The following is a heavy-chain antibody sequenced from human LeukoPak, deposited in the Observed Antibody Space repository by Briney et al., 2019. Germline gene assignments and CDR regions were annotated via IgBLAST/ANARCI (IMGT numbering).Heavy chain of an antibody. J-gene: IGHJ4*02. CDR2: IKSRTDGETT. Sequence: PGGSLRLACTASGFTFSSVWMTWVRHAPGKGLEWVGRIKSRTDGETTDYAAPVKGRFSISRDDSENTLYLQMNSLKNEDTAVYFCTTVHGAGPVNFDYWGQGRLVTVSS. V-gene: IGHV3-15*01. D-gene: IGHD3-16*01. CDR1: GFTFSSVW. CDR3: TTVHGAGPVNFDY.